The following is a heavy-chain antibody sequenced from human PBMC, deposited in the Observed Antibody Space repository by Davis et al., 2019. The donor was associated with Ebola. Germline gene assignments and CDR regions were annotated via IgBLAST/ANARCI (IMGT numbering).Heavy chain of an antibody. Sequence: PGGSLRLSCAASGFTFSSYSMNWVRQAPGKGLEWVSAISGSGGSTYYADSVKGRFTISRDNSKNTLYLQMNSLRAEDTAVYYCAKGISMDDAFDIWGQGTMVTVSS. D-gene: IGHD2/OR15-2a*01. CDR3: AKGISMDDAFDI. V-gene: IGHV3-23*01. CDR2: ISGSGGST. J-gene: IGHJ3*02. CDR1: GFTFSSYS.